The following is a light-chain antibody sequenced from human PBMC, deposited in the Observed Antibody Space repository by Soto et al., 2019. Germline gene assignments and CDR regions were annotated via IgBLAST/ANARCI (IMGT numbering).Light chain of an antibody. J-gene: IGKJ1*01. Sequence: DIRMTQSPSSLSASVGDRVTISCRASQTITRYLHWYRQKPGQAPELLIHAVSTLQSGVPSRFSGSGSGTDFILTISDLRSEDSATYYCQQSDSSPHTFGLGTKVQIK. V-gene: IGKV1-39*01. CDR1: QTITRY. CDR3: QQSDSSPHT. CDR2: AVS.